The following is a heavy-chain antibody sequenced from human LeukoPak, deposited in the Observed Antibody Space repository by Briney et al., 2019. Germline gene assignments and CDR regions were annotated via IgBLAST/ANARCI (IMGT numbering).Heavy chain of an antibody. D-gene: IGHD3-3*01. CDR3: ARLLRFLELDY. CDR2: IYYSGST. V-gene: IGHV4-39*01. CDR1: GASISSDF. J-gene: IGHJ4*02. Sequence: SETLSLTCTVSGASISSDFWSWIRQPPGKGLEWIGTIYYSGSTYYNPSLKSRVTISVDTSKNQFSLKLSSVTAADTAVYYCARLLRFLELDYWGQGTLVTVSS.